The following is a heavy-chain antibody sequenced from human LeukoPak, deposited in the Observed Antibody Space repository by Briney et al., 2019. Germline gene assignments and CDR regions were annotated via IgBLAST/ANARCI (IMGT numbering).Heavy chain of an antibody. CDR2: INSNGDEI. D-gene: IGHD6-6*01. Sequence: GGSLRLSCAASGFTFSTYAMTWVRQAPGKGLEWVSGINSNGDEIYYADSVRGRLTISRDNSNNALYLQIDSLRTEDTAVYYCANWIGSSSRDYWGQGTLVTVSS. V-gene: IGHV3-23*01. CDR1: GFTFSTYA. CDR3: ANWIGSSSRDY. J-gene: IGHJ4*02.